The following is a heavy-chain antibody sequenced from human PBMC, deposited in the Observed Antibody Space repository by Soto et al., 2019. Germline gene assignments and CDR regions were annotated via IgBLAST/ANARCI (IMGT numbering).Heavy chain of an antibody. CDR3: ARLGGHCSSSSCFGFYVMDV. D-gene: IGHD2-2*01. CDR1: GVPITSSSYS. V-gene: IGHV4-39*01. J-gene: IGHJ6*02. Sequence: PSETLSLTCAVSGVPITSSSYSWGWVRQPPGKGLEWIATFYYSENTHYNPSLESRVTISVDTSKNQFSLKLSSVTAADTAVYYCARLGGHCSSSSCFGFYVMDVWGQGTTVTVSS. CDR2: FYYSENT.